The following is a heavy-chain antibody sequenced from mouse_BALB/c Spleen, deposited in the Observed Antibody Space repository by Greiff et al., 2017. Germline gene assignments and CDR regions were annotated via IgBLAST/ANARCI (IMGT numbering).Heavy chain of an antibody. CDR2: ISSGSSTI. Sequence: EVNLVESGGGLVQPGGSRKLSCAASGFTFSSFGMHWVRQAPEKGLEWVAYISSGSSTIYYADTVKGRFTISRDNPKNTLFLQMTSLRSEDTAMYYCARLMGLDYAMDYWGQGTSVTVSS. CDR1: GFTFSSFG. V-gene: IGHV5-17*02. J-gene: IGHJ4*01. CDR3: ARLMGLDYAMDY. D-gene: IGHD4-1*01.